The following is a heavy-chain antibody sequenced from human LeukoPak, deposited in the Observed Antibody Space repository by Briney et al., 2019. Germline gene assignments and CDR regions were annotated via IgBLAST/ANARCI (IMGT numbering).Heavy chain of an antibody. Sequence: SETLPLTCTVSGGSISSGSYYWSWIRQPAGKGLEWIGRIYTSGSTNYNPSLKSRVTISVDTSKNQFSLKLSSVTAADTAVYYCARGFGEPSDYWGQGTLVTVSS. CDR3: ARGFGEPSDY. CDR1: GGSISSGSYY. V-gene: IGHV4-61*02. J-gene: IGHJ4*02. CDR2: IYTSGST. D-gene: IGHD3-10*01.